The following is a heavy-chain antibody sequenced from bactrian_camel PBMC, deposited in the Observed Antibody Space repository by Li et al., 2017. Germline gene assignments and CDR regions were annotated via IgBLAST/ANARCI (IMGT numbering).Heavy chain of an antibody. CDR1: GFTFDDYA. CDR3: ATRGVVVRGPPDEYDY. Sequence: VQLVESGGGLVQPGGSLRLSCAASGFTFDDYAMGWMRQAPRKGLEWVSTIAGDATKTDYSDVLMGRFSVSRDNTKNTMYLQMSSLQSEDTGLYYCATRGVVVRGPPDEYDYWGQGTQVTVS. V-gene: IGHV3-1*01. J-gene: IGHJ4*01. CDR2: IAGDATKT. D-gene: IGHD2*01.